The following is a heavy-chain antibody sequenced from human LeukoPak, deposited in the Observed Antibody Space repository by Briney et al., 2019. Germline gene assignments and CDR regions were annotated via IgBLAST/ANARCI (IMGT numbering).Heavy chain of an antibody. Sequence: PSETLSLTCAVYGGSFSGYYWSWIRQPPGKGLEWIGEINHSGSTNYNPSLKSRVTISVDTSKNQFSLKLSSVTAADTAVYYCARVNDILTGYYSDAFDIWGQGTMVTVSS. J-gene: IGHJ3*02. CDR2: INHSGST. CDR3: ARVNDILTGYYSDAFDI. CDR1: GGSFSGYY. V-gene: IGHV4-34*01. D-gene: IGHD3-9*01.